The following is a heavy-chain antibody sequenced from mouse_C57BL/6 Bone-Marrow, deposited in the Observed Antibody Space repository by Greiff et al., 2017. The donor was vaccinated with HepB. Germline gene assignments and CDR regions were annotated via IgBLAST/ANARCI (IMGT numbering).Heavy chain of an antibody. CDR1: GYTFTSYG. CDR2: IYPRSGNT. Sequence: VKLMESGAELARPGASVKLSCKASGYTFTSYGISWVKQRTGQGLEWIGEIYPRSGNTYYNEKFKGKATLTADKSSSTAYMELRSLTSEDSAVYFCARRGATMVTHYAMDYWGQGTSVTVSS. V-gene: IGHV1-81*01. CDR3: ARRGATMVTHYAMDY. D-gene: IGHD2-2*01. J-gene: IGHJ4*01.